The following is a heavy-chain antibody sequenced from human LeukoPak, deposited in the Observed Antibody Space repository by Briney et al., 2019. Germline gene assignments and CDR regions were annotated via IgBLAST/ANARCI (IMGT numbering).Heavy chain of an antibody. CDR1: GGSFSGYY. CDR3: ASPLLGSSGWYYYYGMDV. D-gene: IGHD6-19*01. J-gene: IGHJ6*02. V-gene: IGHV4-34*01. CDR2: INHSGST. Sequence: SETLSLTCAVYGGSFSGYYWSWIRQPPGKGLEWIGEINHSGSTNYNPSLTSRVTISVDTSKNQFSLKLSSVTAADTAVYYCASPLLGSSGWYYYYGMDVWGQGTTVTVSS.